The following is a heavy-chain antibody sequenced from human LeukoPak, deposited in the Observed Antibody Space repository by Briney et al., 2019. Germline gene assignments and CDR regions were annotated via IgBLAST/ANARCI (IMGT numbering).Heavy chain of an antibody. Sequence: GGSLRLSCAASGFTFSGSTMNWVRQAPGKGLEWVSAISGSGGSTYYADSVKGRFTISRDNSKNTLYLQMNSLRAEDTAVYYCAKDLSPAVIVSHYSAGYWGQGTLVTVSS. CDR1: GFTFSGST. CDR2: ISGSGGST. J-gene: IGHJ4*02. D-gene: IGHD3-22*01. V-gene: IGHV3-23*01. CDR3: AKDLSPAVIVSHYSAGY.